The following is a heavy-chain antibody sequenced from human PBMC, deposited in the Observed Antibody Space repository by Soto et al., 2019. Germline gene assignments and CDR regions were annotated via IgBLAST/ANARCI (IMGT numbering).Heavy chain of an antibody. CDR2: INAGNGNT. D-gene: IGHD3-10*01. CDR1: GYTFTSYA. V-gene: IGHV1-3*01. CDR3: ARDRAYYYGSGSSYPGMDG. J-gene: IGHJ6*03. Sequence: GASVKVSCKASGYTFTSYAMHWVRQAPGQRLEWMGWINAGNGNTKYSQKFQGRVTITRDTSASTAYMELSSLRSEDTAVYYCARDRAYYYGSGSSYPGMDGWGKGTTVTVAS.